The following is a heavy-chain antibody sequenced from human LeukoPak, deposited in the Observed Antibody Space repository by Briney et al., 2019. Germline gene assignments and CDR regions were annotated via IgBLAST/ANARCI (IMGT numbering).Heavy chain of an antibody. D-gene: IGHD1-7*01. CDR1: GFTFSNFE. J-gene: IGHJ4*02. V-gene: IGHV3-48*03. CDR2: IDFSGGTI. Sequence: GRSLRLSCEVSGFTFSNFEMNWVRQAPGKGLEWVSYIDFSGGTIYYADSVKGRFTISRDNAKNSLYLQMNSLRAEDTAVYYCARANSYYFDYWGQGTLVTVSS. CDR3: ARANSYYFDY.